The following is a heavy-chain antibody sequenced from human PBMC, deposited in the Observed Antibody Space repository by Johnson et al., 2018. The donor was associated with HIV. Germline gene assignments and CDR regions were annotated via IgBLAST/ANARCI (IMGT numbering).Heavy chain of an antibody. D-gene: IGHD3-10*01. J-gene: IGHJ3*01. V-gene: IGHV3-20*04. CDR1: GFTFDDYG. CDR2: INWNGGST. Sequence: VQLVESGGGVLRPGGSLRLSCAASGFTFDDYGMSWVRQAPGKGLEWVSGINWNGGSTGYADSVKGRFTISRDNAKNSLYLQMNSLRAEATAVYYCAKRGTYYYGSGDAFDVWGQGTMVTVSS. CDR3: AKRGTYYYGSGDAFDV.